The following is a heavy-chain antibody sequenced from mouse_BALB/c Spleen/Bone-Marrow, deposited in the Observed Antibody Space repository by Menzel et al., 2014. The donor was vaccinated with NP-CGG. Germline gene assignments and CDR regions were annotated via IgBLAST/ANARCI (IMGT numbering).Heavy chain of an antibody. CDR3: AIEGYYDY. CDR1: GFTFSSFG. D-gene: IGHD2-3*01. Sequence: EVQGVESGGGLVQPGGSRKLSCAASGFTFSSFGMHWVRQAPEKGLEWVAYISSGSSTIYYADTVKGRLTISRDNPKNTLFLQMTSLRSEDTAMYYCAIEGYYDYWGQGTTLTVSS. CDR2: ISSGSSTI. J-gene: IGHJ2*01. V-gene: IGHV5-17*02.